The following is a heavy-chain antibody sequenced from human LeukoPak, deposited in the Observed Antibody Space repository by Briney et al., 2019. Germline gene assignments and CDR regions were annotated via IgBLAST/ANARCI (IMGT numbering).Heavy chain of an antibody. V-gene: IGHV4-31*03. Sequence: PSQTLSLTCTVSGGSISSGGYYWSWIRQHPGKGLEWIGYIYYSGSTYYNPSLKSRVTISVDTSKNQFSLKLSSVTAADTAVYYCARDPAGGYGGWFDPWGQGTLVTVSS. CDR1: GGSISSGGYY. CDR3: ARDPAGGYGGWFDP. J-gene: IGHJ5*02. CDR2: IYYSGST. D-gene: IGHD5-12*01.